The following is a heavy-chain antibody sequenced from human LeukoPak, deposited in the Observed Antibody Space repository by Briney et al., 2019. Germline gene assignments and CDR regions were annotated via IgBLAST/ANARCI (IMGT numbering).Heavy chain of an antibody. Sequence: PGRSLRLSCAASGFTFSSYGMHWVRQAPGKGLEWVAVISYDGSNKYYADSVKGRFTISRDNSKNTLYLQMNSLRAEDTAVYYCARGYSKSQAPFDIWGQGTMVTVSS. J-gene: IGHJ3*02. CDR3: ARGYSKSQAPFDI. D-gene: IGHD6-13*01. V-gene: IGHV3-30*03. CDR2: ISYDGSNK. CDR1: GFTFSSYG.